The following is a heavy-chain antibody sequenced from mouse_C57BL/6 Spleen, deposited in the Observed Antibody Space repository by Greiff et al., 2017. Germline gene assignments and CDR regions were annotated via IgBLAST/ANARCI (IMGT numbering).Heavy chain of an antibody. V-gene: IGHV5-6*01. CDR1: GFTFSSYG. CDR2: ISSGGSYT. J-gene: IGHJ3*01. Sequence: EVHLVESGGDLVKPGGSLKLSCAASGFTFSSYGMSWVRQTPDKRLEWVATISSGGSYTYYPDSVKGRFTISRDNAKNTLYLQMSSLKSEDTAMYYCSREVDGYDMFAYWGQGTLVTVSA. CDR3: SREVDGYDMFAY. D-gene: IGHD2-2*01.